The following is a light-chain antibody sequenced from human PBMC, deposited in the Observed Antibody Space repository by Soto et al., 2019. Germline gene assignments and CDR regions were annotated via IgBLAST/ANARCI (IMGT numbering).Light chain of an antibody. CDR3: QQYDTSAT. Sequence: IVLTQSPATLSWSPGERVTLSCRASQRVSASYLAWYQQKHGQPPRLLIYGAINRATGLPDRFSGSGSGTDFTLTISRLEPEDFAVYYCQQYDTSATFGQGTKLEIK. CDR2: GAI. V-gene: IGKV3-20*01. J-gene: IGKJ2*01. CDR1: QRVSASY.